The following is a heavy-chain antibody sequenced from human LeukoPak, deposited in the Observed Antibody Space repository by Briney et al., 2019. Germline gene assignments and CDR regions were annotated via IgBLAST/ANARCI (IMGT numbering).Heavy chain of an antibody. CDR1: GGSINSNNYY. CDR3: ASHHPTSLASIGWFDT. CDR2: FVFSGIT. J-gene: IGHJ5*02. Sequence: SSETLTLTCTVSGGSINSNNYYWGWIRQPPGEGLEWIGSFVFSGITYYNPSPKSRVTISLDTSNNQFSLKLTSVTAADTAVYFCASHHPTSLASIGWFDTWGQGTLVTVSS. V-gene: IGHV4-39*01. D-gene: IGHD3-9*01.